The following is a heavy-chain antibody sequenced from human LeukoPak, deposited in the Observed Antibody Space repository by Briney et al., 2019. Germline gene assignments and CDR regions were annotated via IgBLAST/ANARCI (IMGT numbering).Heavy chain of an antibody. CDR1: GGSISTYY. D-gene: IGHD4-23*01. CDR2: IYYSGST. V-gene: IGHV4-59*12. J-gene: IGHJ3*02. CDR3: ARGGTAVVTPYAFDI. Sequence: SETLSLTCTVSGGSISTYYWSWIRQPPGKGLEWIGYIYYSGSTNYNPSVKSRVTMSVDTSKKQFSLNLSSLTAADTAVYHCARGGTAVVTPYAFDIWGQGTMVTVSS.